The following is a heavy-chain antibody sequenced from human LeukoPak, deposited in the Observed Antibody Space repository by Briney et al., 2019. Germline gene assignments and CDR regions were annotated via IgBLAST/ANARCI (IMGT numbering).Heavy chain of an antibody. D-gene: IGHD3-3*01. V-gene: IGHV3-21*01. CDR1: GFTFNYYG. CDR3: ARAPRGYDFWSGYYPDY. J-gene: IGHJ4*02. Sequence: PGGSLRLSCAVSGFTFNYYGMNWVRQAPGKGLEWVSSMSSDGTYIYYADSVKGRFTISRDTAKNSLYLHMNSLRAEDTAVYYCARAPRGYDFWSGYYPDYWGQGTLVTVSS. CDR2: MSSDGTYI.